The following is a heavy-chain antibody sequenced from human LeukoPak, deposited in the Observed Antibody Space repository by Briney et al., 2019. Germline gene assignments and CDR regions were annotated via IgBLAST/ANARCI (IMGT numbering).Heavy chain of an antibody. D-gene: IGHD6-13*01. CDR2: GSHDGRNK. CDR3: AKDRDSSTWFFFDF. V-gene: IGHV3-30*18. Sequence: GRCLRLSRVASVFIFRNYATHCVPQAPGKGLEWVAVGSHDGRNKISADSVKGRFTISRDNSKNTVYLQMDNRRREDTAVYCCAKDRDSSTWFFFDFWGQGTLVSVSS. J-gene: IGHJ4*02. CDR1: VFIFRNYA.